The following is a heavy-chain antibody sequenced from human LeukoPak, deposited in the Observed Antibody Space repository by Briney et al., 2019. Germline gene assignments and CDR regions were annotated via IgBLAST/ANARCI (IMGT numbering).Heavy chain of an antibody. CDR1: GFTFSSYW. CDR2: IKQDGSEK. Sequence: HPGGSLRLSCAASGFTFSSYWMSWVRQAPGKGLEWVANIKQDGSEKYYVDSVKGRFTISRDNAKNSLYLQMNSLRAEDTAVYYCASDVLLWFGDSQGVVWGQGTLVTVSS. CDR3: ASDVLLWFGDSQGVV. V-gene: IGHV3-7*01. D-gene: IGHD3-10*01. J-gene: IGHJ4*02.